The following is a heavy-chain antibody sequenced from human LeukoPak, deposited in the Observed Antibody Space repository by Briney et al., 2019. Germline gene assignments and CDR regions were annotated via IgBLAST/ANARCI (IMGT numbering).Heavy chain of an antibody. D-gene: IGHD6-19*01. CDR1: GGSFSGYY. V-gene: IGHV4-34*01. Sequence: SETLSLTCAVYGGSFSGYYWSWIRQPPGKGREWIGEINHSGSTNYNPSLKSRVTISVDTSKNQFSLKLSSVTAADTAVYYCARASGWYPWDYWGQGTLVTVSS. CDR3: ARASGWYPWDY. J-gene: IGHJ4*02. CDR2: INHSGST.